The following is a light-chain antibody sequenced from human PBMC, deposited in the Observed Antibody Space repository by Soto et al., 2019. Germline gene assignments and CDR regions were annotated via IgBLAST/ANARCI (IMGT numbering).Light chain of an antibody. Sequence: DIQMTQSPSTLSGSVGDRVTLTCRASQTISSWLAWYQQKPGKAPKLLIYKASTLKSGVPSRFSGSGSGTEFPLTISSLQPDDFATYSCQHFNSYSEAFGQGTKVDI. CDR1: QTISSW. V-gene: IGKV1-5*03. CDR2: KAS. J-gene: IGKJ1*01. CDR3: QHFNSYSEA.